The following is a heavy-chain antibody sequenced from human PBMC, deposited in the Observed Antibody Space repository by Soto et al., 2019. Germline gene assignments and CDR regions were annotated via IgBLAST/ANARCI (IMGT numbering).Heavy chain of an antibody. J-gene: IGHJ4*02. Sequence: GGSLRLSCAASGFTFSSYWMHWFRQAPGKGLMWVSRINSGGGTTTYADSVKGRFTTSRDNAKNTLYLQMNGLRVEDTAVYYCARWFTYGNFDYFDYWGQRTQVTVSS. CDR1: GFTFSSYW. D-gene: IGHD3-10*01. V-gene: IGHV3-74*01. CDR2: INSGGGTT. CDR3: ARWFTYGNFDYFDY.